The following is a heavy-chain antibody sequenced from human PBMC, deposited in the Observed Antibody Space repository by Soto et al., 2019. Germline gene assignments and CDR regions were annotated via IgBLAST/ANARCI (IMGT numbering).Heavy chain of an antibody. CDR1: GFTFSSSW. J-gene: IGHJ4*02. CDR2: MNQDGSQI. CDR3: ARDPAFRALDY. Sequence: PGVSLRLSCAASGFTFSSSWMTWVRQTPGKGLEWVANMNQDGSQIGYVGSLKGRIIISRDNVKNSLHLEMSSLRVEDTGVYYCARDPAFRALDYWGQGTLVTVSS. V-gene: IGHV3-7*01.